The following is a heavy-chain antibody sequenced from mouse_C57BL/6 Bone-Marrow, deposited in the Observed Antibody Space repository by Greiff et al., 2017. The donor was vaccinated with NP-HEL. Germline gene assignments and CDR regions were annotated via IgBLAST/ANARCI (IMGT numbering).Heavy chain of an antibody. J-gene: IGHJ3*01. V-gene: IGHV5-6*01. CDR2: ISSGGSYT. CDR3: ARSWFAY. CDR1: GFTFSSYG. Sequence: EVMLVESGGDLVKPGGSLKLSCAASGFTFSSYGMSWVRQTPEKRLEWVATISSGGSYTYYPDSVKGRFTISRDNAKNTLYLQMSSLKSEDTAMYYCARSWFAYWGQGTLVTVSA.